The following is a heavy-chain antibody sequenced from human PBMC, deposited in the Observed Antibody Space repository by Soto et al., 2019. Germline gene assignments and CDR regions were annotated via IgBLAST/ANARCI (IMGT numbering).Heavy chain of an antibody. CDR1: GCTFSSYS. CDR2: ISSSSSYI. V-gene: IGHV3-21*01. D-gene: IGHD3-9*01. CDR3: VRVSRYFDCFLSYLDY. J-gene: IGHJ4*02. Sequence: GGSLRLSCAASGCTFSSYSMNWVRQAPGKGLEWVSSISSSSSYIYYADSVKGRFTISRDNAKNSLYLQMNSMRAEDTAVYYYVRVSRYFDCFLSYLDYWGQGTLVTVSS.